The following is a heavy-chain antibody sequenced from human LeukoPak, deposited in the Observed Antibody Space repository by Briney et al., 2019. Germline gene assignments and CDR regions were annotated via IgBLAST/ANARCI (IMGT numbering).Heavy chain of an antibody. CDR1: GGSISYYY. CDR3: ARCRGDCFDY. V-gene: IGHV4-59*01. Sequence: NSSETLSLTCTVSGGSISYYYWSWIRQPPGKGLEWIGYIYYSGSTNYNPSLKSRVTISVDTSKNQFSLKLSSVTAADTAVYYCARCRGDCFDYWGQGTLVTVSS. CDR2: IYYSGST. D-gene: IGHD2-15*01. J-gene: IGHJ4*02.